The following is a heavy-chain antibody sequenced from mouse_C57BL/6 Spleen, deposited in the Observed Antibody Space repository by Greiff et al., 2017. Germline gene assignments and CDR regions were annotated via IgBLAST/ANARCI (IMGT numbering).Heavy chain of an antibody. J-gene: IGHJ2*01. Sequence: QVQLQQPGAELVKPGASVKLSCKASGYTFTSYWMQWVKQRPGQGLEWIGEIDPSDSYTNYNQKFKGKATLTVDTSSSTAYMQLSSLTSEDSAVDYCARSGENGNFDYWGQGTTLTVSS. CDR3: ARSGENGNFDY. CDR1: GYTFTSYW. D-gene: IGHD1-3*01. CDR2: IDPSDSYT. V-gene: IGHV1-50*01.